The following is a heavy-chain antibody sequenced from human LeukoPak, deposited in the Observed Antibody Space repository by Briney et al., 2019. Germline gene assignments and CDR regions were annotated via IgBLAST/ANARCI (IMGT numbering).Heavy chain of an antibody. J-gene: IGHJ4*02. CDR2: INSDGSNT. D-gene: IGHD5-18*01. V-gene: IGHV3-74*01. CDR1: GFTFSSYW. Sequence: GGSLRLSCAAPGFTFSSYWMHWVRQAPGKGLVWVSRINSDGSNTNYADSVKGRFTISRDNAGNTLYLEVSSLRAEDTAVYYCTRGDRGYSYGYWGQGTLVTVSS. CDR3: TRGDRGYSYGY.